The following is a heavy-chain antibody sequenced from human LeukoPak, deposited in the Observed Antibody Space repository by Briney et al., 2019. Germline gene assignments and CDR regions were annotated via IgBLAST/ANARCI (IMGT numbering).Heavy chain of an antibody. CDR2: INHSGST. V-gene: IGHV4-34*01. CDR3: ARSNYVWGSYRPRQSDAFDI. J-gene: IGHJ3*02. CDR1: GGSFSGYY. D-gene: IGHD3-16*02. Sequence: SETLSLTCAVYGGSFSGYYWSWIRQPPGKGLEWIGEINHSGSTNYDPSLKSRVTMSVDTSKNQFSLKLSSVTAADTAVYYCARSNYVWGSYRPRQSDAFDIWGQGTMVTVSS.